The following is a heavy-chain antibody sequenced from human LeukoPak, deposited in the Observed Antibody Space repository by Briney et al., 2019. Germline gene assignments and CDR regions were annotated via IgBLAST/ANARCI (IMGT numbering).Heavy chain of an antibody. D-gene: IGHD3-22*01. J-gene: IGHJ6*03. CDR1: GGPFSDYY. V-gene: IGHV4-34*01. CDR3: ARGRQDVNMILVVMAGVSYYLDV. Sequence: SETLSLTCAVSGGPFSDYYWTWIRQTPGKGLEWIGEMSSSGSSNYNPSLKSRVTISVDTSKNQFSLKLRSVTAADTAVYYCARGRQDVNMILVVMAGVSYYLDVWSKGTTVTVS. CDR2: MSSSGSS.